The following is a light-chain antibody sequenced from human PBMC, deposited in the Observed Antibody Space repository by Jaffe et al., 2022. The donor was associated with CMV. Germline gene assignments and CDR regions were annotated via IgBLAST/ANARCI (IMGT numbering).Light chain of an antibody. CDR1: QDISNY. CDR2: DAS. Sequence: DIQMTQSPSSLSASIGDRVTITCQASQDISNYLNWYQQKPGKAPKLLIYDASNLETGVPSRFSGRGSGTDFTFTISSLQSEDIATYYCQQYHNPPPYTFGQGTKLEIK. CDR3: QQYHNPPPYT. J-gene: IGKJ2*01. V-gene: IGKV1-33*01.